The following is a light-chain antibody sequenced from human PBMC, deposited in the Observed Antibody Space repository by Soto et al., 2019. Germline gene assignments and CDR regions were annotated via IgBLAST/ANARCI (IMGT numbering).Light chain of an antibody. CDR2: GAS. J-gene: IGKJ1*01. CDR1: QSVNSN. CDR3: QQYENSPRT. V-gene: IGKV3-20*01. Sequence: EIELTQSPCTLSLSPGERATLSCRASQSVNSNLAWYQQKPGQRPRVLIYGASSRASGIPYRFSGSGSGTDFTLTISRLEPEDFAVYYCQQYENSPRTFGQGTKVEIK.